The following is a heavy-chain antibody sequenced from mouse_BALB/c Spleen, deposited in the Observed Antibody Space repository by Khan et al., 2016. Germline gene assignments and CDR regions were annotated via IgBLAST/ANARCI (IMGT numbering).Heavy chain of an antibody. D-gene: IGHD1-1*01. CDR1: GYTFTNYG. CDR2: INTYSGES. Sequence: QIQLVQSGPELKKPGKTVKISCKASGYTFTNYGMNWVKQAPGKGLKWMGWINTYSGESTYADDFKGRFAFSLETSATTAYLQINNLKNEDTATXACARYRYYYGSSRYFDVWGAGTTVTVSS. CDR3: ARYRYYYGSSRYFDV. V-gene: IGHV9-3-1*01. J-gene: IGHJ1*01.